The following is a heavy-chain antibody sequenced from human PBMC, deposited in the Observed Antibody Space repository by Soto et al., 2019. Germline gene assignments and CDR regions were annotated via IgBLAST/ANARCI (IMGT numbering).Heavy chain of an antibody. CDR2: IWYDGSNK. V-gene: IGHV3-33*01. J-gene: IGHJ4*02. CDR3: ARDFGGSGGYSLDY. Sequence: GGSLRLSCAASGFTFSSYGVHWVRQAPGKGLEWVAVIWYDGSNKYYADSVKGRFTISRDNSKNTLYLQMNSLRAEDTAVYYCARDFGGSGGYSLDYWGQGTLVTVSS. D-gene: IGHD3-10*01. CDR1: GFTFSSYG.